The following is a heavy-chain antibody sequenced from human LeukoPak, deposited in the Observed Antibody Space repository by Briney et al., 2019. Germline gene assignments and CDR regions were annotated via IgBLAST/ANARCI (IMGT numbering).Heavy chain of an antibody. CDR1: GYTFTGFY. Sequence: ASVKVSCKASGYTFTGFYMHWVRQAPGQGLEWVGWINPHSGGTNYAQKFQGRVSMTRDTSISTAYMELSRLKSDDTAVYYCATERCIVGASVGFDYWGQGTLVTVSS. CDR2: INPHSGGT. J-gene: IGHJ4*02. CDR3: ATERCIVGASVGFDY. D-gene: IGHD1-26*01. V-gene: IGHV1-2*02.